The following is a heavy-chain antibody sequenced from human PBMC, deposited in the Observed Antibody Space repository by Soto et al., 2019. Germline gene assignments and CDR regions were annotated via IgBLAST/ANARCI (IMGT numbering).Heavy chain of an antibody. Sequence: GGSLRLSCAASGFTFSSYGMHWVRQAPGKGLEWVAVISYDGSNKYYADSVKGRFTISRDNSKNTLYLQMNSLRAEDTAVYYCAKALTTGIVGATEYYYGMDVWGQGTTVTVSS. CDR3: AKALTTGIVGATEYYYGMDV. D-gene: IGHD1-26*01. CDR2: ISYDGSNK. V-gene: IGHV3-30*18. CDR1: GFTFSSYG. J-gene: IGHJ6*02.